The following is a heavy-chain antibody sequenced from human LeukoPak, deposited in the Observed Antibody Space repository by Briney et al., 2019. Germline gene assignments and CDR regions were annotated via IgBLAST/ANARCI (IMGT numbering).Heavy chain of an antibody. Sequence: ASVRVSCKASGYTFTDYNLHWVRQAPGEGVEWMGWINPKSAGTKFAQKHQGGVTMTADTSIDTAYLELSNLKSDDTAIYSCARSSSGWPLYFDCWGQGTLVTVSS. CDR3: ARSSSGWPLYFDC. V-gene: IGHV1-2*02. CDR1: GYTFTDYN. CDR2: INPKSAGT. D-gene: IGHD6-19*01. J-gene: IGHJ4*02.